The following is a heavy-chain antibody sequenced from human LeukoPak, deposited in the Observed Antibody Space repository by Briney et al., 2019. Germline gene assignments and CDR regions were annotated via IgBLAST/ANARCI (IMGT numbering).Heavy chain of an antibody. CDR1: GFTFSSYA. J-gene: IGHJ4*02. V-gene: IGHV3-23*01. D-gene: IGHD3-3*01. Sequence: GGSLRLSCAASGFTFSSYAMSWVRQAPGKGLEWVSAISGSGGSTYYADSVKGRFTISRDNSKNTLYLQMNSLRAEDTAVYYCAKRMSDFWSDYFEKYYFDYWGQGTLVTVSS. CDR2: ISGSGGST. CDR3: AKRMSDFWSDYFEKYYFDY.